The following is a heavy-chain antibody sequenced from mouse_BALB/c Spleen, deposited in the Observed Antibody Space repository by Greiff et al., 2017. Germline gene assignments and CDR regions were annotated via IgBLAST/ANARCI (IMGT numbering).Heavy chain of an antibody. Sequence: QVQLQQPGAELVKPGASVKLSCKASGYTFTSYWMHWVKQRPGQGLEWIGEINPSNGRTNYNEKFKSKATLTVDKSSSTAYMQLSSLTSEDSAVYYCAQSDAMDYWGQGTSVTVSS. CDR1: GYTFTSYW. CDR3: AQSDAMDY. V-gene: IGHV1S81*02. J-gene: IGHJ4*01. CDR2: INPSNGRT.